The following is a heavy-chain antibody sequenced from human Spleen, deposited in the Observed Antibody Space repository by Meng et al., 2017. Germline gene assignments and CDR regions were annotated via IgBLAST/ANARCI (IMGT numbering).Heavy chain of an antibody. Sequence: QVQLQESGPGLVRPSETLSLTCVVSGVSISNYYWSWIRQPPGKRLEYIGYIYYSGSTDYNPSLKSRVTISVDTSKNQVSLKLSSVTAADTAVYYCARLFRPPRFDPWGQGTLVTVSS. CDR1: GVSISNYY. V-gene: IGHV4-59*08. J-gene: IGHJ5*02. CDR2: IYYSGST. CDR3: ARLFRPPRFDP.